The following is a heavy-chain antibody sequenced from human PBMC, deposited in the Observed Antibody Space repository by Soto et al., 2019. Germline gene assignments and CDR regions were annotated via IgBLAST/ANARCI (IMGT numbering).Heavy chain of an antibody. J-gene: IGHJ4*02. CDR2: ISPSGNT. CDR1: SGTFSGYY. D-gene: IGHD6-6*01. V-gene: IGHV4-34*01. Sequence: SETLSLTCSIYSGTFSGYYWSCIRQPPGKGLEWIGEISPSGNTNYSPSLKSRVSISIDTSKKQFSLNLASVSAADTAVYYCARSPKVSGSSQTRHAFWGQGSIVTVSS. CDR3: ARSPKVSGSSQTRHAF.